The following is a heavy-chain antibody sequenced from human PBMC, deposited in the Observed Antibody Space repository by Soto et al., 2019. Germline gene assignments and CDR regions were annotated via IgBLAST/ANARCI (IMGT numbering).Heavy chain of an antibody. CDR3: ARAVAPYLGTWFDP. CDR1: GGSISSGNSYS. J-gene: IGHJ5*02. Sequence: QLQLQESGSGLVKPSQTLSLTCAVSGGSISSGNSYSWSWIRQPQGKGLEWIGSISHTGSTSYNPSLKGRVTMAVDKSKNQVSLKLSSVTAADMAVYYCARAVAPYLGTWFDPWGQGTLVIVSS. V-gene: IGHV4-30-2*01. CDR2: ISHTGST. D-gene: IGHD3-16*01.